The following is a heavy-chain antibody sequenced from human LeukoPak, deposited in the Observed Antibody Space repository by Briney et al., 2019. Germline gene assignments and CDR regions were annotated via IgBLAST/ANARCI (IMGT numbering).Heavy chain of an antibody. CDR3: ARFSPHLRFGEKLRAFDI. J-gene: IGHJ3*02. V-gene: IGHV3-48*01. CDR2: ISSSTSTI. Sequence: GGPLRLTCAASGYTFSSYSMNWVRQAPGKGLEWVSYISSSTSTIYYADSVKGRFTISRDNAKNSLYLQMNSLRAEDTAVYYCARFSPHLRFGEKLRAFDIWGQGAMVTVSS. CDR1: GYTFSSYS. D-gene: IGHD3-10*01.